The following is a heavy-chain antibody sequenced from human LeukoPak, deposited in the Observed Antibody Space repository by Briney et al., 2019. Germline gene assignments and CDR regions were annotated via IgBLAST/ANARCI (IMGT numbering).Heavy chain of an antibody. CDR1: GGSFSGYY. CDR2: INHSGST. V-gene: IGHV4-34*01. CDR3: ARDLRGYSGYESSYYYYYYMDV. J-gene: IGHJ6*03. Sequence: SETLSLTCAVYGGSFSGYYWSWIRQPPGKGLEWIGEINHSGSTNYNPSLKSRVTISVDTSKNQFSLKLSSVTAADTAVYYCARDLRGYSGYESSYYYYYYMDVWGKGTTVTVSS. D-gene: IGHD5-12*01.